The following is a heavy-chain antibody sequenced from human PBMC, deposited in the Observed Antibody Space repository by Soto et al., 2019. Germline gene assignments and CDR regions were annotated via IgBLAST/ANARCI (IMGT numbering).Heavy chain of an antibody. J-gene: IGHJ6*02. CDR2: ISYDGSNK. D-gene: IGHD6-19*01. V-gene: IGHV3-30*18. CDR1: GFTFSSYG. CDR3: AKEYSSGWTMVYYYYGMDV. Sequence: GGSLRLSCAASGFTFSSYGMHWVRQAPGKGLEWVAVISYDGSNKYYADSVKGRFTISRDNSKNTLYLQMNSLRAEDTAVYYCAKEYSSGWTMVYYYYGMDVWGQGTTVTVSS.